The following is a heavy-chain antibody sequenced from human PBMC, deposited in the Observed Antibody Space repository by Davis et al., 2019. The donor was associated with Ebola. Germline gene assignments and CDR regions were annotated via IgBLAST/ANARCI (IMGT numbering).Heavy chain of an antibody. CDR3: ARGYSPKCRGGDCVNDF. V-gene: IGHV1-8*02. Sequence: ASVKVSCKASGYSFASYSVTWVRQASGHGLEWMGWVNPYSGHTGYVEKFKGRVTMTRDPSMNTAYMELSSLTIDDTAVYYCARGYSPKCRGGDCVNDFWGQGTLITVST. CDR2: VNPYSGHT. D-gene: IGHD2-21*02. CDR1: GYSFASYS. J-gene: IGHJ4*02.